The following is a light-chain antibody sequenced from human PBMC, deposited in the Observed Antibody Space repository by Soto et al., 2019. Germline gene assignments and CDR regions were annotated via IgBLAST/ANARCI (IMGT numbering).Light chain of an antibody. CDR3: QQYGTPPT. V-gene: IGKV3-20*01. CDR2: GAS. J-gene: IGKJ5*01. CDR1: QSLTTRY. Sequence: EIVLTQSPGTLSLFPGERATLSCRASQSLTTRYLAWYQQQPGQAPRLLIYGASSWSTGIPDRFSGSGSGTAFTLTIRRLEPEDFAVYYCQQYGTPPTFGQGTRLEIK.